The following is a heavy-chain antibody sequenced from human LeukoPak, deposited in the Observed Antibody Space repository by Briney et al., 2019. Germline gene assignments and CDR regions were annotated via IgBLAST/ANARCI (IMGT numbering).Heavy chain of an antibody. CDR3: ARGLSSGPSAAGYYGMDV. Sequence: GGSLRLSCAASGFTFSSYSMNWVRQAPGKGLEWVSSISSSSSYIYYADSVKGRFTISRDNAKNSLYLQMNSLRAEDTAVYYCARGLSSGPSAAGYYGMDVWGQGTTVTVSS. CDR1: GFTFSSYS. D-gene: IGHD6-19*01. V-gene: IGHV3-21*01. CDR2: ISSSSSYI. J-gene: IGHJ6*02.